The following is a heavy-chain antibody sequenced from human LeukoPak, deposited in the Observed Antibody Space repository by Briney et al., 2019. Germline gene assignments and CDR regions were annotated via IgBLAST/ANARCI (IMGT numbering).Heavy chain of an antibody. CDR1: GYTFTSYY. J-gene: IGHJ4*02. D-gene: IGHD1-14*01. Sequence: GASVNVSFTASGYTFTSYYMHWVRQAPGQGLEWMGIINPSGGSTSYAQKFQGRVTMTRDTSTSTVYMELSSLRSEDTAVYYCAREIKPTQYYFDYWGQGTLVTVSS. V-gene: IGHV1-46*01. CDR2: INPSGGST. CDR3: AREIKPTQYYFDY.